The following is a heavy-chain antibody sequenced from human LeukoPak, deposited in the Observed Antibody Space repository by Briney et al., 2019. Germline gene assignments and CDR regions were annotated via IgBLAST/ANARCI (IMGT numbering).Heavy chain of an antibody. CDR2: ISYDGSNK. V-gene: IGHV3-30*04. Sequence: GRSLRLSCAASGFTFSSYAMHCVRQAPGKGLEWVAVISYDGSNKYYADSVKGRFTISRDNSKNTLYLQMNSLRAEDTAVYYCAKDMLVTTLDYWGQGTLVTVSS. CDR3: AKDMLVTTLDY. J-gene: IGHJ4*02. CDR1: GFTFSSYA. D-gene: IGHD4-17*01.